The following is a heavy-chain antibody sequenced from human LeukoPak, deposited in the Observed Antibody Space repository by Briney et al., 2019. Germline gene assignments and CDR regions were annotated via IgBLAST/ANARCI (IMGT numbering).Heavy chain of an antibody. CDR3: ARGGYGDYSCVDY. V-gene: IGHV1-2*02. J-gene: IGHJ4*02. Sequence: GASVKVSCKAFGYTFTGYYMHWVRQAPGQGLEWMGWINPNSGGTNYAQKFQGRVTMTRDTSISTAYMELSRLRSDDTAVFYCARGGYGDYSCVDYWGQGTLVTVSS. D-gene: IGHD4-17*01. CDR1: GYTFTGYY. CDR2: INPNSGGT.